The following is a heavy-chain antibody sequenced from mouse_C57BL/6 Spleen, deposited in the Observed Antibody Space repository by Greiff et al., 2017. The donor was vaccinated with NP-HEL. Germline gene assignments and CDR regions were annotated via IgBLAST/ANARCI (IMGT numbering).Heavy chain of an antibody. D-gene: IGHD1-1*01. J-gene: IGHJ1*03. CDR3: ARVNYYGSIRYFDV. CDR1: GYSITSGYY. V-gene: IGHV3-6*01. CDR2: ISYDGSN. Sequence: EVKVEESGPGLVKPSQSLSLTCSVTGYSITSGYYWNWIRQFPGNKLEWMGYISYDGSNNYNPSLKNRISITRDTSKNQFFLKLNSVTTEDTATYYCARVNYYGSIRYFDVWGTGTTVTVSS.